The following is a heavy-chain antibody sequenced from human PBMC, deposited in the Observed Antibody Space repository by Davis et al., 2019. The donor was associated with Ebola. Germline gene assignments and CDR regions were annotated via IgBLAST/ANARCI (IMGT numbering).Heavy chain of an antibody. D-gene: IGHD2-15*01. CDR3: ARGMRVVVAATPSGRYYYYYGMDV. CDR1: GFTFTTYA. V-gene: IGHV3-23*01. J-gene: IGHJ6*02. Sequence: GESLKISCAASGFTFTTYALSWVRQAPGQGLEWVSTISYSGGSTYYADSVKGRFTISRDNSKNTLYLQMNSLRAEDTAVYYCARGMRVVVAATPSGRYYYYYGMDVWGQGTTVTVSS. CDR2: ISYSGGST.